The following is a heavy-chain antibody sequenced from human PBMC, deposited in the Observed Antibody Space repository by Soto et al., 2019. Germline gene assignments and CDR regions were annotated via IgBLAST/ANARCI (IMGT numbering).Heavy chain of an antibody. CDR2: VDYSGTA. V-gene: IGHV4-39*01. Sequence: KPSETLSLTCTVSSGSISVTNVFWGWVRQPPGKGLEWIGNVDYSGTAYFSPSLATRVTFHVDTSKNQFSLTLYSVTAADTAVYYCARITGRHLDYWGQGILVTV. CDR1: SGSISVTNVF. J-gene: IGHJ4*02. CDR3: ARITGRHLDY. D-gene: IGHD1-20*01.